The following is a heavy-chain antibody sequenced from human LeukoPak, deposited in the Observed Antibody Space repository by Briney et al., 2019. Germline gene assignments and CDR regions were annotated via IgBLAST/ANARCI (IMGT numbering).Heavy chain of an antibody. CDR3: ALGYYDFWSSYYTFAY. D-gene: IGHD3-3*01. CDR1: GYSISSGYY. CDR2: IYHSGST. V-gene: IGHV4-38-2*01. J-gene: IGHJ4*02. Sequence: SETLSLTCAVSGYSISSGYYWGSIRQPPGKGLEWIGSIYHSGSTYYNPSLKSRVTISVDTSKNQFSLKLSSVTAADTAVYYCALGYYDFWSSYYTFAYWGQGTLVTVSS.